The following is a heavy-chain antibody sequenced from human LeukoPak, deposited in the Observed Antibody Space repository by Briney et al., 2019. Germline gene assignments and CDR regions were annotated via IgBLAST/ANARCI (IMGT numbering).Heavy chain of an antibody. CDR3: ARDGYRIAARTRTPDY. CDR2: IGSSSSYI. J-gene: IGHJ4*02. V-gene: IGHV3-21*01. Sequence: PGGSLRLSCAASGFTFSSYSMTWVRQAPGKGLEWVSSIGSSSSYIYYADSVKGRFTISRDNAKNSLYLQMNSLRAEDTAAYYCARDGYRIAARTRTPDYWGQGTLVTVSS. D-gene: IGHD6-6*01. CDR1: GFTFSSYS.